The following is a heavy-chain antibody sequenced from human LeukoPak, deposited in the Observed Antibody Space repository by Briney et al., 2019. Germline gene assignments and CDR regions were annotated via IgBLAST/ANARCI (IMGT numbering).Heavy chain of an antibody. D-gene: IGHD3-10*01. CDR3: ARGIEVGGSFDY. CDR1: GYSFSNYY. Sequence: ASLKVPCKASGYSFSNYYMHWVRQAPGQGLEGLGIINCSGGTTNYAQKFQGRVTLTRDTSTSTVYMELSSLRSDDTAVYYCARGIEVGGSFDYWGQGTLVIVSS. V-gene: IGHV1-46*01. J-gene: IGHJ4*02. CDR2: INCSGGTT.